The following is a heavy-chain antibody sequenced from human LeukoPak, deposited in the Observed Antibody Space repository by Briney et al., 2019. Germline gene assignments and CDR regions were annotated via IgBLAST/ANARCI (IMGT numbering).Heavy chain of an antibody. CDR2: INHRGST. CDR1: GESLSIYY. J-gene: IGHJ4*02. Sequence: SETLSLTCAVYGESLSIYYWTWIRQSPGKGLEWIGEINHRGSTNLNPSLKSRVTLSVDTSKHQFSLKLTSVTAADAAVYYCASSVGFTDYAGQGTLVTVSS. CDR3: ASSVGFTDY. V-gene: IGHV4-34*01. D-gene: IGHD1-26*01.